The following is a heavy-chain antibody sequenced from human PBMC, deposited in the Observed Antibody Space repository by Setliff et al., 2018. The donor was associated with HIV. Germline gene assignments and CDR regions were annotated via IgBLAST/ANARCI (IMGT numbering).Heavy chain of an antibody. V-gene: IGHV1-69*13. Sequence: GASVKVSCKVSGGTFTRNCISWVRQAPGQGLEWMGGILPFFDTANYAQKFQGRVTITADESTSTVHMELSSLTSEDTAVYYCARDKAQSGSQFPRDAFDVWGRGTLVTVSS. CDR1: GGTFTRNC. CDR3: ARDKAQSGSQFPRDAFDV. J-gene: IGHJ3*01. CDR2: ILPFFDTA. D-gene: IGHD1-26*01.